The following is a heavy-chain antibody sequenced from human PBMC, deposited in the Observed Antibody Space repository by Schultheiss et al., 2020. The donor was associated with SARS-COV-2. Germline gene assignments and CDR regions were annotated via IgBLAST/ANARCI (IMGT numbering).Heavy chain of an antibody. V-gene: IGHV4-39*01. J-gene: IGHJ5*02. CDR2: VSYSGRT. CDR3: ARQGISRYFETSDP. D-gene: IGHD3-9*01. Sequence: SETLSLTCNVSGGSISGSNYYWGWIRQPPGQGLEWIGSVSYSGRTQNPSLKGRVTTSIDTSKNQFSLRLSSVTAADTAVYYCARQGISRYFETSDPWGQGTLVTVSS. CDR1: GGSISGSNYY.